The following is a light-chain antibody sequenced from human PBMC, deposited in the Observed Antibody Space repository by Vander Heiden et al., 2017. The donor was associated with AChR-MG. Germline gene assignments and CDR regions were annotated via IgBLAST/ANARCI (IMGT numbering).Light chain of an antibody. CDR3: CSRDSSHNHDWI. CDR2: CTN. CDR1: SLRGYF. J-gene: IGLJ2*01. V-gene: IGLV3-19*01. Sequence: SSELTQDPAVSVALGQTVRITCQGDSLRGYFPSWYQQKAGQAPLLVIYCTNNRPSGIPDRFSGSSSGNTSSLTITGAQAEDEADYYCCSRDSSHNHDWIFGGGTKLTVL.